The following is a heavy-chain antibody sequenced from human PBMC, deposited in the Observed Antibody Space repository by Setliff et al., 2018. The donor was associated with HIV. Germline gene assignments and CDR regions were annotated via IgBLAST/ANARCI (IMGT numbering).Heavy chain of an antibody. Sequence: PGGSLRLSCAASGFSFSNYWMHWVRQVPGKGLVWVSRISSDAGNIVYADSVKGRFTISRDNAKNSLYLQMNSLRAEDTAEYYCAKRGYDSSALRAFDAFDIWGQGTLVTVSS. CDR2: ISSDAGNI. D-gene: IGHD3-22*01. CDR1: GFSFSNYW. V-gene: IGHV3-74*01. CDR3: AKRGYDSSALRAFDAFDI. J-gene: IGHJ3*02.